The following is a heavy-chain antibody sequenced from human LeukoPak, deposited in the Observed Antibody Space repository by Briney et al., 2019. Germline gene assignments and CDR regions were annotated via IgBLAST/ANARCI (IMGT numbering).Heavy chain of an antibody. D-gene: IGHD5-18*01. CDR2: ISYDGSNK. V-gene: IGHV3-30*18. Sequence: GGSLRLSCAASGFTFSSYGMHWVRQAPGKGLEWEAVISYDGSNKYYADSVKGRFTISRDNSKNTLYLQMNSLRAEDTAVYYCAKDRGYSYGIGYYFDYWGQGTLVTVSS. CDR3: AKDRGYSYGIGYYFDY. CDR1: GFTFSSYG. J-gene: IGHJ4*02.